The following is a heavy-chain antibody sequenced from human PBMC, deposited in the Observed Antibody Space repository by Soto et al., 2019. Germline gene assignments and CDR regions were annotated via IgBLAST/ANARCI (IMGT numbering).Heavy chain of an antibody. V-gene: IGHV3-30*18. J-gene: IGHJ5*02. CDR1: GFTFSSYG. CDR2: ISYDGSNK. Sequence: PGGSLRLSCAASGFTFSSYGMHWVRQAPGKGLEWVAVISYDGSNKYYADSVKGRFTISRDNSKNTLYLQMNSLRAEDTAVYYCAKDRDNWNYESHPNWFDPWGQGTLVTVSS. CDR3: AKDRDNWNYESHPNWFDP. D-gene: IGHD1-7*01.